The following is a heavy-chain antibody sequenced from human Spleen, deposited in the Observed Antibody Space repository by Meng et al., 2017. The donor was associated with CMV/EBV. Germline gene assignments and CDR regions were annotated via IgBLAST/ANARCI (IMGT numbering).Heavy chain of an antibody. CDR2: ISSSGSTI. CDR3: ARDGDITLLSKYAFDS. Sequence: GGSLRLSCAASGFTFSDYYMSWIRQAPGKGLEWVSYISSSGSTIYYADSVKGRFTISRDNAKNSLYLQMNSLTAEDAAVYYCARDGDITLLSKYAFDSWGQGTMVTVSS. D-gene: IGHD2-15*01. J-gene: IGHJ3*02. CDR1: GFTFSDYY. V-gene: IGHV3-11*01.